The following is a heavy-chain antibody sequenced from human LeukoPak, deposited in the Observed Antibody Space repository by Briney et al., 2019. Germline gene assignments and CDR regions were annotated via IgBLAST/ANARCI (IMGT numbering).Heavy chain of an antibody. CDR3: ARGWAYGSGSNNWFDP. CDR2: IYHSGST. Sequence: SETLSLTCTVSGYSISSGYYWCWIRQPPGKGLEWIGSIYHSGSTYYNPSLKSRVTISVDTSKNQFSLKLSSVTAADTAVYYCARGWAYGSGSNNWFDPWGQGTLVTVSS. V-gene: IGHV4-38-2*02. CDR1: GYSISSGYY. J-gene: IGHJ5*02. D-gene: IGHD3-10*01.